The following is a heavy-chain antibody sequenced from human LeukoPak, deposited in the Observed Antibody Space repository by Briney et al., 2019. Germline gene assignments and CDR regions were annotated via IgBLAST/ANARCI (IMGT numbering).Heavy chain of an antibody. CDR3: AKDWSSIVGVPAAIP. D-gene: IGHD2-2*01. V-gene: IGHV3-23*01. J-gene: IGHJ5*02. CDR2: ISGSGGST. Sequence: AGGSLRLSCAASGFTFSSYAMSWVRQAPGKGLEWVSAISGSGGSTYYADSVKGRFTISRDNSKNTLYLQMNSLRAEDTAVYYCAKDWSSIVGVPAAIPWGQGTLVTVSS. CDR1: GFTFSSYA.